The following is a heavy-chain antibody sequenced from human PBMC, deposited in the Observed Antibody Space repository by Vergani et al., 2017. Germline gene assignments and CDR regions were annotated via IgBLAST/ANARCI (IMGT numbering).Heavy chain of an antibody. V-gene: IGHV3-64D*06. Sequence: EVQLVESGGGLVQPGGSLRLSCSASGFSFSSYAIHWVRQAPGKGLEYVSAISSNGGSTYYADSVKGRVTISRDKSKNTLYLQMSSLRAEDTAVYYCVKDGSGSLLFDYWGQGTLVTVSS. CDR2: ISSNGGST. J-gene: IGHJ4*02. CDR1: GFSFSSYA. D-gene: IGHD1-26*01. CDR3: VKDGSGSLLFDY.